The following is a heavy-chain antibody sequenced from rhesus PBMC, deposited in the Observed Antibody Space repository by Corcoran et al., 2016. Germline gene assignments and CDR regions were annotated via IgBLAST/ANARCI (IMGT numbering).Heavy chain of an antibody. V-gene: IGHV4-76*01. CDR1: GGSISGGYD. Sequence: QVQLQESGPGLVKPSETLSLTCAVSGGSISGGYDWSWIRQPPGKGLEGVGFFYGSRGSTKYHPSLKNRFTISKATSKNQCALKRSSVTAADTAVYYCARRGYSYNYFDYWGQGVLVTVSS. J-gene: IGHJ4*01. D-gene: IGHD5-12*01. CDR3: ARRGYSYNYFDY. CDR2: FYGSRGST.